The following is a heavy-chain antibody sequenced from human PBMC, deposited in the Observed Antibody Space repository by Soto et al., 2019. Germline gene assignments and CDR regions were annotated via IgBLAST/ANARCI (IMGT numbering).Heavy chain of an antibody. CDR2: ISGSGGST. CDR1: EFTFSTHA. D-gene: IGHD2-2*01. CDR3: AKAGYCVSTSCYLPFDY. J-gene: IGHJ4*02. Sequence: EVQLLESGGGLVQPGGSLRLSCAASEFTFSTHAMTWVRQAPGKGLEWVSSISGSGGSTYYADSVKGRFTISRDNSKNTLYLQMNSLRAEDAAVYSCAKAGYCVSTSCYLPFDYWGQGTLVTVSS. V-gene: IGHV3-23*01.